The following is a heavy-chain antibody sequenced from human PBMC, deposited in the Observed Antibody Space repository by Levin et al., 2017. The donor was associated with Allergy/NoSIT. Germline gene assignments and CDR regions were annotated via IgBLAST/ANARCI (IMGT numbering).Heavy chain of an antibody. Sequence: ASVKVSCKASGYTFTGYYMHWVRQAPGQGLEWMGWINPNSGGTNYAQKFQGRVTMTRDTSISTAYMELSRLRSDDTAVYYCARVDIVVVPAAPYFDYWGQGTLVTVSS. D-gene: IGHD2-2*03. CDR1: GYTFTGYY. CDR2: INPNSGGT. J-gene: IGHJ4*02. CDR3: ARVDIVVVPAAPYFDY. V-gene: IGHV1-2*02.